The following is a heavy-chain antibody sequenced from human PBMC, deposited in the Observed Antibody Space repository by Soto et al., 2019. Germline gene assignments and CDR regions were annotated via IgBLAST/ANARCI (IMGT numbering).Heavy chain of an antibody. CDR1: GFTFNTYV. CDR2: ISYSADKT. V-gene: IGHV3-23*01. CDR3: ARRARTATTNWGAFDV. D-gene: IGHD1-7*01. Sequence: LRXCCACSGFTFNTYVMNWVRQAPGKGLEWVSTISYSADKTHYADSVKGRFTISRDNSRDTLFLQMNSLRADDAAVYYCARRARTATTNWGAFDVWGQGTMVTVSS. J-gene: IGHJ3*01.